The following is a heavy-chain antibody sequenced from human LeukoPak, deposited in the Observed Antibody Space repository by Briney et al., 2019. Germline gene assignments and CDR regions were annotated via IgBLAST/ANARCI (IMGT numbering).Heavy chain of an antibody. CDR1: GGSISSSSYY. CDR2: IYYSGST. V-gene: IGHV4-39*01. J-gene: IGHJ4*02. Sequence: SETLSLTCTVSGGSISSSSYYWGWIRLPPGKGLEWFGSIYYSGSTYYNPSLKNRVTISVDTSKNQFSLKLSSVTAADTAVFYCARHPELVQFDYWGQGTLVTVSS. CDR3: ARHPELVQFDY. D-gene: IGHD6-6*01.